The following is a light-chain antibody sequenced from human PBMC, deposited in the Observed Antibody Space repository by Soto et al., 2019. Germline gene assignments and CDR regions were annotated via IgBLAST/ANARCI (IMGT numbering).Light chain of an antibody. Sequence: DIPMTQSPSSLSASVGDRVTITCRASQSISSYLNWYQQKPGKAPKLLIYAASTLQSGVPSRFSGSGSGTDFTLTISRLQPEEFVTYYCQQSYSTPRTFGQGTKVEIK. CDR3: QQSYSTPRT. CDR1: QSISSY. J-gene: IGKJ1*01. CDR2: AAS. V-gene: IGKV1-39*01.